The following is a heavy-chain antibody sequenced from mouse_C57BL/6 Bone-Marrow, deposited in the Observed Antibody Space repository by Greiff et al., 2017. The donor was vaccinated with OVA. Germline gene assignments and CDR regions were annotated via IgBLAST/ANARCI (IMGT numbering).Heavy chain of an antibody. CDR2: INPNNGGT. V-gene: IGHV1-26*01. Sequence: VQLQQPGPELVKPGASVKISCKASGYTFTDYYMNWVKQSHGKSLEWIGDINPNNGGTSYNQKFKGKATLTVDKSSSTAYMELRSLTSEDSAVYYCARSRLQAWFAYWGQGTLVTVSA. D-gene: IGHD2-4*01. CDR1: GYTFTDYY. J-gene: IGHJ3*01. CDR3: ARSRLQAWFAY.